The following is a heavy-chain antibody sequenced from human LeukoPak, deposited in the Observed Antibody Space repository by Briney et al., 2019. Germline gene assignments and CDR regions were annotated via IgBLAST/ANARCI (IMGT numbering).Heavy chain of an antibody. Sequence: ASVKVSCKASGYTFTSYGISWVRQAPGQGLEWMGWISAYNGNTNYAQKLQGRVTMTTDTSTSTAYMELRSLRSDDTAVYYCAKDAALYGDYTGPGDYWGQGTLVTVSS. CDR1: GYTFTSYG. J-gene: IGHJ4*02. CDR2: ISAYNGNT. D-gene: IGHD4-17*01. CDR3: AKDAALYGDYTGPGDY. V-gene: IGHV1-18*01.